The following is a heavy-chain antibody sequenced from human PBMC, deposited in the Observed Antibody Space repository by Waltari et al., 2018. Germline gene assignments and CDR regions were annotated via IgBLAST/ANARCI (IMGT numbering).Heavy chain of an antibody. J-gene: IGHJ1*01. CDR1: GFTFSSYW. CDR3: ARDRARYCSGGSCRYFQH. D-gene: IGHD2-15*01. CDR2: IKQDGSNK. Sequence: EVQLVESGGGLVQPGGSLRLSCAASGFTFSSYWMSWVRQAPGKGLEWVANIKQDGSNKYYADSVKGRFTISRDNSKNTLYLQMNSLRAEDTAVYYCARDRARYCSGGSCRYFQHWGQGTLVTVSS. V-gene: IGHV3-7*01.